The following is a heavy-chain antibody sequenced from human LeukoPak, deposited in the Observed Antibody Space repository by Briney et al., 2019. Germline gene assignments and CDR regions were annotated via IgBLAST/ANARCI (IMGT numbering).Heavy chain of an antibody. V-gene: IGHV3-23*01. D-gene: IGHD4-17*01. Sequence: GGSLRLSCAASGFTFSSYAMSWVRQAPGKGLEWVAGISGSGGSTYYADSVKGRFTISRDNSKNTLYLQMNSLGAEDTAMYYCAKVWRAHGDFHAFDVWGQGTMVAVSP. CDR1: GFTFSSYA. CDR2: ISGSGGST. J-gene: IGHJ3*01. CDR3: AKVWRAHGDFHAFDV.